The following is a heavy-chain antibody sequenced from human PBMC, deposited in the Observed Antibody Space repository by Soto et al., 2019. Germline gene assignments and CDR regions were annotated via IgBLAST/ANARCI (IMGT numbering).Heavy chain of an antibody. D-gene: IGHD2-15*01. CDR3: ATERRSGGNFRWFDP. CDR2: IYYSGTT. V-gene: IGHV4-31*03. Sequence: PSETLSLTCTVSGGSVSSGDYYWSWIRQPPGKGLEWIGYIYYSGTTSYNPSLESRVTISVDTSKNQFSLRLSSVTAADTAVYFCATERRSGGNFRWFDPWGRGSLVTVSS. CDR1: GGSVSSGDYY. J-gene: IGHJ5*02.